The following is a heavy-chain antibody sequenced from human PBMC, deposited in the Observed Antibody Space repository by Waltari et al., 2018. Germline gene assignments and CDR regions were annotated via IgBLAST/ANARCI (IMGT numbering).Heavy chain of an antibody. CDR2: IKPDGSET. CDR1: GFTFSSYW. CDR3: AREKFVVPANSWFDP. J-gene: IGHJ5*02. V-gene: IGHV3-7*01. D-gene: IGHD2-2*01. Sequence: EVQLVESGGGLVQPGRSLRLSCAASGFTFSSYWMTGVRQAPGKGLEWVANIKPDGSETNYVDSVEGRFTISRDNAKNSLYLQMNSLRAEDSAVYYCAREKFVVPANSWFDPWGQGTLVTVSS.